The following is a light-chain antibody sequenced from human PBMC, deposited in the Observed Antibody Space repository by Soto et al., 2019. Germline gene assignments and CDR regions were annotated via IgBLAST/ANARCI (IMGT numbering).Light chain of an antibody. V-gene: IGKV3-15*01. Sequence: EIVMTQSPATLSVSPGERATLSCRASQSISSNLAWYQQKPGQAPRLLIYGGSTRASGNPARFSGRGSGTEYTLTISSLPAEDFAVYYCQQYHSWPPLTFGGGTKVEIK. CDR3: QQYHSWPPLT. CDR2: GGS. J-gene: IGKJ4*01. CDR1: QSISSN.